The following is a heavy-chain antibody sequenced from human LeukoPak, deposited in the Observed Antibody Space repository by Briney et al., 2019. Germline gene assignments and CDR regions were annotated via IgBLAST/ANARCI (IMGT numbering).Heavy chain of an antibody. CDR2: MNPNSGNT. J-gene: IGHJ6*03. CDR3: TRDLSYYYMDV. V-gene: IGHV1-8*02. CDR1: GYTFTSYD. Sequence: ASVKVSCKASGYTFTSYDINWVRQATGQGLEWMGWMNPNSGNTGYAQKFQGRVTMTTDTSTSTAYMELRSLRSDDTAVYYCTRDLSYYYMDVWGKGTTVTVSS.